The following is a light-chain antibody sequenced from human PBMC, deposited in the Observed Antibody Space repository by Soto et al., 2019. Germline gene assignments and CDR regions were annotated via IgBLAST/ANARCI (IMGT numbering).Light chain of an antibody. CDR3: NSYAGSNIYV. CDR1: SSDVGGYNF. Sequence: QSVLTQPPSASGSPGQSVTISCTGTSSDVGGYNFVSWYQHHPGKAPKLIIYEVNKRTSGVPNRFSGSKSGNTASLTVSGLQAVDEADYYCNSYAGSNIYVFGTGTKLTVL. V-gene: IGLV2-8*01. J-gene: IGLJ1*01. CDR2: EVN.